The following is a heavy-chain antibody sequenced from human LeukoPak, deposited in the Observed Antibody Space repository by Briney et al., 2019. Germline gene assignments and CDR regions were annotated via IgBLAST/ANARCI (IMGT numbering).Heavy chain of an antibody. CDR3: ARAPLGYCSGGSCTNYYYYMDV. V-gene: IGHV1-2*02. CDR2: INPNSGGT. CDR1: GYTFTGYY. Sequence: ASVKVSCKASGYTFTGYYMHWVRQAPGQGLEWMGWINPNSGGTNYAQKFQGRVTITADKSTSTAYMELSSLRSEDTAVYYCARAPLGYCSGGSCTNYYYYMDVWGKGTTVTVSS. D-gene: IGHD2-15*01. J-gene: IGHJ6*03.